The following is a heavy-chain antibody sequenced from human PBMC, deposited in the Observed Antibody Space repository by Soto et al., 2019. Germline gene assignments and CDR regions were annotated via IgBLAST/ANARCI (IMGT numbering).Heavy chain of an antibody. CDR2: ISYDGSNK. V-gene: IGHV3-30*18. CDR3: ANGRGITMVRGVL. CDR1: GFTFSSYG. Sequence: QVQLVESGGGVVQPGRSLRLSCAASGFTFSSYGMHWVRQAPGKGLEWVAVISYDGSNKYYADSVKGRFTISRDNSKNTLYLQMHSLRAEDTALYYCANGRGITMVRGVLWGQVTLVTVSS. J-gene: IGHJ4*02. D-gene: IGHD3-10*01.